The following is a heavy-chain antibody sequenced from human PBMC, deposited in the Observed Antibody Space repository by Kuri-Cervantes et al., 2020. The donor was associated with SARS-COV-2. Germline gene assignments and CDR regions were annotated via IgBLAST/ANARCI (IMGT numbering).Heavy chain of an antibody. CDR3: ARPGGFLDV. CDR2: INHSGST. D-gene: IGHD4-23*01. J-gene: IGHJ6*04. V-gene: IGHV4-34*01. Sequence: SETLSLTCAVYGGSFSGYYWSWIRQPPGKGLEWIGEINHSGSTNYNPSLESRVTISVDTSKNQFSLKLSSVTAAGTAVYYCARPGGFLDVWGKGTTVTVSS. CDR1: GGSFSGYY.